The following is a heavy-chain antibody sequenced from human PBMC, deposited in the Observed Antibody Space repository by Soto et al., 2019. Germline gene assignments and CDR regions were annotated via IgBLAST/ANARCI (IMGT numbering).Heavy chain of an antibody. D-gene: IGHD2-21*02. CDR1: GFTFSSYG. CDR3: AKLIGGDYGSYYYYYGMDV. CDR2: ISYDGSNK. V-gene: IGHV3-30*18. Sequence: GGSLRLSCAASGFTFSSYGMHWVRQAPDKGLEWVAVISYDGSNKYYADSVKGRFTISRDNSKNTLYLQMNSLRAEDTAVYYCAKLIGGDYGSYYYYYGMDVWGQGTTVTVSS. J-gene: IGHJ6*02.